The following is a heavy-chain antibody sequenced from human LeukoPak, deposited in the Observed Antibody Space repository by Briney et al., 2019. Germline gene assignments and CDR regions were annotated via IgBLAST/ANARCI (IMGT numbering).Heavy chain of an antibody. Sequence: PSETLSLTCTVSGGSISSGGYYWSWIRQHPGKGLEWIGYIYYSGSTYYNPSLKSRVTISVDTSKNQFSLKLSSVTAADTAVYYCARDRRGVREGVNWFDPGAREPWSPSPQ. CDR3: ARDRRGVREGVNWFDP. D-gene: IGHD1-26*01. J-gene: IGHJ5*02. CDR2: IYYSGST. CDR1: GGSISSGGYY. V-gene: IGHV4-31*03.